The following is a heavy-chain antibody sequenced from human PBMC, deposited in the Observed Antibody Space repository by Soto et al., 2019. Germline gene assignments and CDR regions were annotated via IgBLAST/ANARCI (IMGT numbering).Heavy chain of an antibody. J-gene: IGHJ2*01. CDR2: IYSGGST. CDR3: ARDRSGGYDLHFDL. V-gene: IGHV3-53*04. D-gene: IGHD5-12*01. Sequence: GGSLRLSCAASGFTVSSNYMSWVRQAPGKGLKWVSVIYSGGSTYYADSVKGRFTISRHNSKNTLYLQMNSLRAEDTAVYYCARDRSGGYDLHFDLWGRGTLVTVSS. CDR1: GFTVSSNY.